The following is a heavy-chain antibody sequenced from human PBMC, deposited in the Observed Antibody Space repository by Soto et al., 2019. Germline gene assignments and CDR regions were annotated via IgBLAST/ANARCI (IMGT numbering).Heavy chain of an antibody. CDR2: IYYSGST. J-gene: IGHJ5*02. D-gene: IGHD3-10*01. Sequence: QVQLQESGPGLVKPSQTLSLTCTVSGGSISSGGYYWSWIRQHPGKGLEWIGYIYYSGSTYYNPSLKSRVPISGDTSKNQCSMKLSSVTAADTAVYYCARDYGTNWFDPRGQGTLVTVSS. CDR3: ARDYGTNWFDP. V-gene: IGHV4-31*03. CDR1: GGSISSGGYY.